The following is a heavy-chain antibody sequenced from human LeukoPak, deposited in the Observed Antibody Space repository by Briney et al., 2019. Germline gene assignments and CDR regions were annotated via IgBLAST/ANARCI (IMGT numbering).Heavy chain of an antibody. V-gene: IGHV3-48*01. Sequence: GGSLRLSCAASGFTFSSYSMNWVRQAPGKGLEWVSYISSSSSTIYYADSVMGRFTISRDNSKNTLYLQMNSLRAEDTAVYYCAREIRSYYDILTGYYGYYYGMDVWGQGTTVTVSS. D-gene: IGHD3-9*01. J-gene: IGHJ6*02. CDR3: AREIRSYYDILTGYYGYYYGMDV. CDR2: ISSSSSTI. CDR1: GFTFSSYS.